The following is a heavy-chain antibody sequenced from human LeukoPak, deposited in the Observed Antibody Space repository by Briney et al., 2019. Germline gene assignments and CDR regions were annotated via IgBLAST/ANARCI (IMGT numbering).Heavy chain of an antibody. CDR1: GYSISSGYY. Sequence: SETLSLTCAVSGYSISSGYYWGWIRQPPGQGLEWIGSIYHSGSTYYNPSLKSRVTISVDTSKNQFSLKLSSVTAADTAVYYCARVLGSGSYYTHFDYWGQGTLVTVSS. CDR2: IYHSGST. J-gene: IGHJ4*02. V-gene: IGHV4-38-2*01. CDR3: ARVLGSGSYYTHFDY. D-gene: IGHD3-10*01.